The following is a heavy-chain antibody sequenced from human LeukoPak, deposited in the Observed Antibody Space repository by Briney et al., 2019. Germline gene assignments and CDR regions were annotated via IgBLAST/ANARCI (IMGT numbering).Heavy chain of an antibody. J-gene: IGHJ5*02. CDR3: ARDSVSYIWFDP. CDR1: GGSISSSSYY. CDR2: IYYSGST. V-gene: IGHV4-39*07. D-gene: IGHD6-6*01. Sequence: SETLSLTCTVSGGSISSSSYYWGWIRQPPGKGLEWIGSIYYSGSTYYNPSLKSRVTISVDTSKNQFSLKLSSVTAADTAVYYCARDSVSYIWFDPWGQGTLVTVSS.